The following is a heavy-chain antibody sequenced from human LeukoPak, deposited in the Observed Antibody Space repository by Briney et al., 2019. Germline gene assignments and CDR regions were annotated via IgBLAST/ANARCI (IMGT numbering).Heavy chain of an antibody. CDR3: ATLTYGDYGVDY. J-gene: IGHJ4*02. V-gene: IGHV1-24*01. CDR2: FDPEDGET. Sequence: ASVTVSCTVSGYTLTELSMHWVRQAPGKGLEWMGGFDPEDGETIYAQKFQGRVTMTEDTSTDTAYMELSSLRSEDTAVYYCATLTYGDYGVDYWGQGTLVTVSS. CDR1: GYTLTELS. D-gene: IGHD4-17*01.